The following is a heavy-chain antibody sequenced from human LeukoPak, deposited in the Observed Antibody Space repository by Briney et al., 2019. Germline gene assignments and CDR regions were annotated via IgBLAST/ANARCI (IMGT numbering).Heavy chain of an antibody. CDR3: ARSARDFYFDY. D-gene: IGHD3-9*01. CDR2: MNPISGNT. J-gene: IGHJ4*02. CDR1: GYTFTSYG. V-gene: IGHV1-8*03. Sequence: ASVKVSCKASGYTFTSYGINWVRQATGQGLEWMGWMNPISGNTGYAQKFQGRVTITRNTSISTAYMELSSLRSEDTAVYYCARSARDFYFDYWGQGTLVTVSS.